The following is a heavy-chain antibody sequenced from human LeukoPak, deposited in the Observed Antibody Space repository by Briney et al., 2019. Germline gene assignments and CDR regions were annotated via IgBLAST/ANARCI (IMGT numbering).Heavy chain of an antibody. D-gene: IGHD3-3*01. CDR3: AKDGELHDFWNVYYKKYYYYMDV. Sequence: PGGSLRLSCAASGFTFSSFGIHWVRQAPGKGLEWVAFIRYDGSNKYYADSVKGRFTISRDNPKNTLYLQMNSLRAEDTAVYYCAKDGELHDFWNVYYKKYYYYMDVWGKGTTVTVSS. J-gene: IGHJ6*03. CDR1: GFTFSSFG. CDR2: IRYDGSNK. V-gene: IGHV3-30*02.